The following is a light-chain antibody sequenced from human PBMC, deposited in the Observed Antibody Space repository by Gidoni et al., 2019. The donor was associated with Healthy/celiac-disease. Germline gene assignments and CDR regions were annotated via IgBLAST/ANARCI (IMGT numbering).Light chain of an antibody. CDR3: QQSYSTPRT. V-gene: IGKV1-39*01. Sequence: DIQMTQSPSSLSASVRDRVILTCRASQSISNYLNWYQQKPGKAPRLLIYAASSVQFGVPSRFSGSGSGTDFTLTISSLQPEDFATYYCQQSYSTPRTFGPGTKVDIK. CDR2: AAS. J-gene: IGKJ3*01. CDR1: QSISNY.